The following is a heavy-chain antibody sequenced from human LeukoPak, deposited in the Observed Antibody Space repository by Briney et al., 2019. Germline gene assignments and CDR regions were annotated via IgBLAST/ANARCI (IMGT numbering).Heavy chain of an antibody. J-gene: IGHJ4*02. CDR3: ARDPDGY. CDR1: GFTFSSYA. D-gene: IGHD5-24*01. V-gene: IGHV3-30-3*01. CDR2: ISYDGSNK. Sequence: PGGSLRLSCAASGFTFSSYAMHWVRQAPGKGLEWVAVISYDGSNKYYADSVKGRFTISRDNSKNTLYLQMNSLRAEDTAAYYCARDPDGYWGQGTLVTVSS.